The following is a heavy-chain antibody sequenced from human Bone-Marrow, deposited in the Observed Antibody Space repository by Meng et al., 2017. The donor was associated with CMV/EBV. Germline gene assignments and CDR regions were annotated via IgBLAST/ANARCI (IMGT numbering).Heavy chain of an antibody. V-gene: IGHV3-48*03. CDR3: ARGGYCSSASCDYALHHYYGMDV. CDR2: ISSSGSTI. D-gene: IGHD2-2*01. CDR1: GFTFSRYE. Sequence: GGSLRLSCAASGFTFSRYEMNWVRQAPEKGLEWVSYISSSGSTIYYADSVKGRFTISRDNAKTSLYLQMNSLRAEDTAVYYCARGGYCSSASCDYALHHYYGMDVWGQGTTVTVSS. J-gene: IGHJ6*02.